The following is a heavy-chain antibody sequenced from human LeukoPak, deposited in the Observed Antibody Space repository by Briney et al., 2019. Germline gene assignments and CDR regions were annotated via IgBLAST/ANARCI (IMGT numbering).Heavy chain of an antibody. D-gene: IGHD6-19*01. CDR1: GGPVSEYY. V-gene: IGHV4-4*07. J-gene: IGHJ4*02. CDR2: VSASGRT. CDR3: ARGGPGRIAVASVDY. Sequence: SETLSLTCDVSGGPVSEYYWNWLRQPAGKGLEWIGRVSASGRTYYNPSLKSRLTMSIDTSKSQLSLHLTSVTAADTAVYYCARGGPGRIAVASVDYWGQGTLVTVSS.